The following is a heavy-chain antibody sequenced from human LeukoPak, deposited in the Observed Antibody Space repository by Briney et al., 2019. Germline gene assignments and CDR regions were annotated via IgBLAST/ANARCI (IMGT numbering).Heavy chain of an antibody. CDR1: GFTFSSYS. V-gene: IGHV3-48*04. CDR2: ISSSSSTI. Sequence: GGSLRLSCAASGFTFSSYSMNWVRQAPGKGLEWVSYISSSSSTIYYADSVKGRFTISRDNAKNSLYLQMNSLRAEDTAVYYCARGGIITSYAFEIWGQGTMVTVSS. D-gene: IGHD1-26*01. J-gene: IGHJ3*02. CDR3: ARGGIITSYAFEI.